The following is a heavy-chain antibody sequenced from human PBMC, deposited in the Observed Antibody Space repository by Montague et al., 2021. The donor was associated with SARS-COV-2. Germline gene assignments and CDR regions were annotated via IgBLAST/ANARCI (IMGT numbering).Heavy chain of an antibody. Sequence: SETLSLTCTVSGGSIRSDGFYWNWIRQPAGKGLEWIGRIDASGTTXYXXXXKSRVIISLDRSKNQSSLKLSSVTAADTAVYYCARGSGWMGNAFDIWGQGTMVTVSS. CDR2: IDASGTT. J-gene: IGHJ3*02. CDR1: GGSIRSDGFY. V-gene: IGHV4-61*10. D-gene: IGHD6-19*01. CDR3: ARGSGWMGNAFDI.